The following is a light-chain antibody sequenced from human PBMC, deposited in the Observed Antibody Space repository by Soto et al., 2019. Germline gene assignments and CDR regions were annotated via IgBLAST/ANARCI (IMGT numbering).Light chain of an antibody. J-gene: IGLJ1*01. CDR2: EVS. Sequence: QSALTQPASVSGSPGQSIAISCTGTRSDVGGYNYVSWYQQHPGKAPKLMIHEVSNRPPGVSDRFSGSKSGNTASLTIPGLQADDEADYYGSSHTSYNPRVFGTGTKLPVL. CDR3: SSHTSYNPRV. CDR1: RSDVGGYNY. V-gene: IGLV2-14*01.